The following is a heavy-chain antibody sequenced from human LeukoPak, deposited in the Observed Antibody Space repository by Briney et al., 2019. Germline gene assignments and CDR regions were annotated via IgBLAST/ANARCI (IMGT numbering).Heavy chain of an antibody. V-gene: IGHV4-38-2*02. Sequence: SETLSLTCAVSGYSISSGFHWGWIRQPPGKGLEWIGNIYHTGGTYYNPSLQSRVSMSMDTSKNQFSLKLTSVTAADTAVYYCARDGRYYDSRYYYYIDVWGKGTTVTVSS. CDR3: ARDGRYYDSRYYYYIDV. CDR1: GYSISSGFH. CDR2: IYHTGGT. D-gene: IGHD3-22*01. J-gene: IGHJ6*03.